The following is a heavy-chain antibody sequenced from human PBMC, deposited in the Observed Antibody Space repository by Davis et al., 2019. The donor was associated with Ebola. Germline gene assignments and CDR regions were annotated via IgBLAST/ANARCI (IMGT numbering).Heavy chain of an antibody. D-gene: IGHD2-8*01. CDR1: GGSFSGYY. J-gene: IGHJ3*01. Sequence: MPSETLSLTCAVYGGSFSGYYWSWIRQPPGKGLEWIGEINHSGSTNYNPSLKSRVTISVDTSKNQFSLKLNSVTAADTAVYYCARLSPYCTSGICYDAFDFWGQGTTVTVSS. CDR2: INHSGST. V-gene: IGHV4-34*01. CDR3: ARLSPYCTSGICYDAFDF.